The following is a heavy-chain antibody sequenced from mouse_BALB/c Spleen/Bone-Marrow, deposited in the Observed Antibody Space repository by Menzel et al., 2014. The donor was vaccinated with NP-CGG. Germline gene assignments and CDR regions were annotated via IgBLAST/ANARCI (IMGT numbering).Heavy chain of an antibody. D-gene: IGHD2-2*01. Sequence: EVKVVESGGGPVQPGGSLKFSCAASGFDFSRYWMSWVRQAPGKGLEWIGEINPDSYTINYAPSLKYKFIISRDNAKNTLYLQMNKVRSEDTALYYCARLGYHGYFAYWGKGTTLTVSS. CDR1: GFDFSRYW. J-gene: IGHJ2*01. CDR2: INPDSYTI. V-gene: IGHV4-1*02. CDR3: ARLGYHGYFAY.